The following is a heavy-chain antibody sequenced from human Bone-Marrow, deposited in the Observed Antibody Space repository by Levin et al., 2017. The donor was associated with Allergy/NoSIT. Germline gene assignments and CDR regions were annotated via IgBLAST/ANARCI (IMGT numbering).Heavy chain of an antibody. V-gene: IGHV3-21*01. Sequence: GESLKISCQASGFAFNGYTMNWVRQAPGKGLEWVSFISATSSFSYYRDSVRGRFTISRDNSKNTLYLQMNTLRADDTAVYFCATQIVTTSPQECAFWGQGTLVIVSS. CDR3: ATQIVTTSPQECAF. J-gene: IGHJ4*02. D-gene: IGHD4-17*01. CDR1: GFAFNGYT. CDR2: ISATSSFS.